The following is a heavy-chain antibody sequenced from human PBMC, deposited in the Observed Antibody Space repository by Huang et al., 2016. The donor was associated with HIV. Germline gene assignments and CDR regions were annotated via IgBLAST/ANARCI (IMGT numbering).Heavy chain of an antibody. CDR1: GFTFRSYW. Sequence: EVDLVQSGGGLVQPGRSLRLSCVGSGFTFRSYWMNWVRQPPGGVLDWVATINQDGSERFYVDSVRGRFAISRDNANDSLSLQLNSLKGEDSAIYFCTRGFRAKPGDYWGQGSLVTVSS. V-gene: IGHV3-7*01. CDR2: INQDGSER. J-gene: IGHJ4*02. CDR3: TRGFRAKPGDY.